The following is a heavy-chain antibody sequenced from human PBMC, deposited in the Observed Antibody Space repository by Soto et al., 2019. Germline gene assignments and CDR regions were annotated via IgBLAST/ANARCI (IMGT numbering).Heavy chain of an antibody. CDR3: AREDSWKQLWPGDY. CDR1: GYTFTSYA. J-gene: IGHJ4*02. V-gene: IGHV1-3*01. CDR2: INAGNGNT. Sequence: ASLKLSCKASGYTFTSYAMHWVRHAPGQRLEWMGWINAGNGNTKYSQKFQGRVTITRDTSASTAYMELSSLRSEDTAVYYCAREDSWKQLWPGDYWGQGTLVSVSS. D-gene: IGHD5-18*01.